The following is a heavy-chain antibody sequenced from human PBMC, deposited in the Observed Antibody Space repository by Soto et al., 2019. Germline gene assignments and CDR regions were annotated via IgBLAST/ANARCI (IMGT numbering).Heavy chain of an antibody. CDR3: ARGDIVVVPASDYYYYYLDF. D-gene: IGHD2-2*01. V-gene: IGHV4-34*01. CDR2: INHSGST. Sequence: SETLSLTCAVYGGSFSGYYWSWIRQPPGKGLEWIGEINHSGSTNYNPSLKSRVTISVDTSKNQFSLKLSSVTAADTAVYYCARGDIVVVPASDYYYYYLDFWAQGTTVTVS. J-gene: IGHJ6*03. CDR1: GGSFSGYY.